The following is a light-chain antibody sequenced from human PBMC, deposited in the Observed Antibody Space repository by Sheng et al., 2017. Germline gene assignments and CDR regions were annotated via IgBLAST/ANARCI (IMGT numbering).Light chain of an antibody. CDR3: QSYDSSLSGRV. Sequence: QSALTQPASVSGSPGQSITISCTGTSSDVGSYNLVSWYQQHPGKAPKLMIYDVSKRPSGVSNRFSGSKSGNTASLTISGLQAEDEADYYCQSYDSSLSGRVFGGGTKLTVL. CDR2: DVS. CDR1: SSDVGSYNL. V-gene: IGLV2-23*02. J-gene: IGLJ3*02.